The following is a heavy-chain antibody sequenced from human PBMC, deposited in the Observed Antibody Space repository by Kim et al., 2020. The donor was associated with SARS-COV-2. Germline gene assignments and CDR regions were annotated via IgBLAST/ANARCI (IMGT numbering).Heavy chain of an antibody. Sequence: GGSLRLSCAASGFTFSSYEMNWVRQAPGKGLEWVSYISSSGSTIYYADSVKGRFTISRDNAKNSLYLQMNSLRAEDTAVYYCARDRTYYYDSKALYNWFDPWGQGTLVTVSS. CDR3: ARDRTYYYDSKALYNWFDP. J-gene: IGHJ5*02. CDR2: ISSSGSTI. D-gene: IGHD3-22*01. CDR1: GFTFSSYE. V-gene: IGHV3-48*03.